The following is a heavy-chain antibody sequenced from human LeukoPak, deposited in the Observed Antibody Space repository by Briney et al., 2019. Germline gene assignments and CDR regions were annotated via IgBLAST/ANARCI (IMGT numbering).Heavy chain of an antibody. CDR1: GFTFSSYA. CDR3: ARGPYDYVWGSYRRDYFDY. V-gene: IGHV3-30*04. D-gene: IGHD3-16*02. J-gene: IGHJ4*03. Sequence: GGSLRLSCAASGFTFSSYAMHWVRQAPGKGLEWVAVISYDGRNTYYAGSVQGRFTISRDNAKNTLHVQMNSLRPEDTAVYYCARGPYDYVWGSYRRDYFDYWGQGTMVTVSS. CDR2: ISYDGRNT.